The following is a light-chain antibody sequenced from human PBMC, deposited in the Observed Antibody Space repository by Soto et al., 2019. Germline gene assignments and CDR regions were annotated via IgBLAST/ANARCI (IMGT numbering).Light chain of an antibody. CDR1: QSVRSD. CDR2: GAS. V-gene: IGKV3-15*01. J-gene: IGKJ5*01. Sequence: EVVMTQSPATLSVSPGERATLSCWASQSVRSDLAWYQQKPGQTPRLLIYGASTRAPGNPARFSGSGSGTEFTLTISSLQSEDVAVYYCQQYNNWPPSTFGQGTRREI. CDR3: QQYNNWPPST.